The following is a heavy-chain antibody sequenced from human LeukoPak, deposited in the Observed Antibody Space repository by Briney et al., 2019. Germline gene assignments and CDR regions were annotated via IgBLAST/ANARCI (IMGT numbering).Heavy chain of an antibody. CDR3: ARGFYGSGSYYPYYYYYMDV. Sequence: ASVKVSCKASGYTFTSYGISWVRQAPGQGLEGMGWISAYNGNTNYAQKLQGRVTMTTDTSTSTAYMELRSLRSDDTAVYYCARGFYGSGSYYPYYYYYMDVWGKGTTVTISS. CDR2: ISAYNGNT. CDR1: GYTFTSYG. J-gene: IGHJ6*03. V-gene: IGHV1-18*01. D-gene: IGHD3-10*01.